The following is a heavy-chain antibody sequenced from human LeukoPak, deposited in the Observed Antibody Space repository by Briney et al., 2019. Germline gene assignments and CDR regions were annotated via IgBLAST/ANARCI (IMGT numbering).Heavy chain of an antibody. V-gene: IGHV3-33*01. D-gene: IGHD6-13*01. CDR1: GFSFSSNG. Sequence: GGSLRLSCAASGFSFSSNGMHWVRQAPGKGLEWVALIWYDGNNKYYADSVKGRFTISRDNSKNTLYLQINSLRAEDTAVYYCARDPYGSSWYGFDYWGQGTLVTVSS. CDR3: ARDPYGSSWYGFDY. J-gene: IGHJ4*02. CDR2: IWYDGNNK.